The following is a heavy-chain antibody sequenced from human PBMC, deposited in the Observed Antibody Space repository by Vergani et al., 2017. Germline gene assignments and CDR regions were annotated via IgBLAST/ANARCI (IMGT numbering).Heavy chain of an antibody. CDR2: IKQDGSEE. Sequence: EVQLVESGGGLVQPGGSLRLSCAASGFLFSDYWLNWVRQSPGGGLEWVANIKQDGSEEFYVDSVKGRFTISRDNAKNSVFLQMNSLRAEDTAVYYCASGSGYNIDGYWGQGTLVTVSS. CDR1: GFLFSDYW. J-gene: IGHJ4*02. CDR3: ASGSGYNIDGY. V-gene: IGHV3-7*01. D-gene: IGHD6-19*01.